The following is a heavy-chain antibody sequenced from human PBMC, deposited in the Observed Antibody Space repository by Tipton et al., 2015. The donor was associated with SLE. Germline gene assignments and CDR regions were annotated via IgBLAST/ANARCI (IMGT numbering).Heavy chain of an antibody. V-gene: IGHV3-30*04. J-gene: IGHJ3*02. CDR1: GFTFSTYA. CDR3: ASELGQWAFDI. CDR2: ISYDGTNK. Sequence: SLRLSCAASGFTFSTYAMHWVRQAPGKGLEWAAVISYDGTNKYYADSVKGRFTISRDNSKDTLYLQMNSLRAEDTAVYYCASELGQWAFDIWGQGTMVTVSS. D-gene: IGHD6-19*01.